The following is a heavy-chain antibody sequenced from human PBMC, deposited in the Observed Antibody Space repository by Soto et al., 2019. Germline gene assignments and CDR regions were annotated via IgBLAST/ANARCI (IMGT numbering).Heavy chain of an antibody. D-gene: IGHD3-10*01. J-gene: IGHJ4*02. CDR1: GFTFSDYY. Sequence: GGSLRLSCAASGFTFSDYYMSWIRQAPGKGLEWVSYISSSGSTIYYADSVKGRFTISRDNAKNSLYLQMNSLRAEDTAVYYCASSPRRRYYYGSGSYSPLDYWGQGTLVTVSS. CDR2: ISSSGSTI. V-gene: IGHV3-11*01. CDR3: ASSPRRRYYYGSGSYSPLDY.